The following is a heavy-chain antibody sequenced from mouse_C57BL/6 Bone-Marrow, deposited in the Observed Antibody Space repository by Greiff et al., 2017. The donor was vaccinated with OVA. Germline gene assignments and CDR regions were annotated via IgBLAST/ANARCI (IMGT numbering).Heavy chain of an antibody. CDR3: ASDGYCVRFAY. D-gene: IGHD2-3*01. V-gene: IGHV5-4*01. CDR1: GFTFSSYA. Sequence: EVHLVESGGGLVKPGGSLKLSCAASGFTFSSYAMSWVRQTPEKRLEWVATISDGGSYTYYPDNVKGRFTISRDNAKNNLYLQMSHLKSEDTAMYYCASDGYCVRFAYWGQGTLVTVSA. J-gene: IGHJ3*01. CDR2: ISDGGSYT.